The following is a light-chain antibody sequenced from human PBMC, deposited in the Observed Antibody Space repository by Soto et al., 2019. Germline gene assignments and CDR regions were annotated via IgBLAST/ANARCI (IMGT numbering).Light chain of an antibody. J-gene: IGKJ1*01. Sequence: EIVMTQSPATLSVSPGERATLSCRASQSVSSNLAWYQQKPGQAPRLLIYGASTRATGIPARFSGSGSGTEFPLTISSLQSEDFAVYYCQQYNNWPPWTFGQGTTVEIK. CDR1: QSVSSN. V-gene: IGKV3-15*01. CDR3: QQYNNWPPWT. CDR2: GAS.